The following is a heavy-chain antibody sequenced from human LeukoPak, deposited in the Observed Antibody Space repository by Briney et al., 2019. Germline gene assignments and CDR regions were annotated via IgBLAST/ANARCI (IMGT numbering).Heavy chain of an antibody. CDR1: GGSISSSSYY. Sequence: SETLSLTCTVSGGSISSSSYYWGWIRQPAGKGLEWIGRIYTSGSTNYNPSLKSQVTMSVDTSKNQFSLKLSSVTAADTAVYYCAREKDTAMGVFDYWGQGTLVTVSS. CDR3: AREKDTAMGVFDY. CDR2: IYTSGST. D-gene: IGHD5-18*01. V-gene: IGHV4-61*02. J-gene: IGHJ4*02.